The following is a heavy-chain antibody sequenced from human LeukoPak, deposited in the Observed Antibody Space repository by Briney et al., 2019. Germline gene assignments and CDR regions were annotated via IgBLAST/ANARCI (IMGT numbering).Heavy chain of an antibody. V-gene: IGHV3-48*02. J-gene: IGHJ3*02. Sequence: GGSLRLSCAASGFTFSAYSMNWVRQAPGKGLDWVSYISSRSFTIYYADSVKGRFTISRDNAKNSLYLEMNSLRDEDTAVYYCARSVIAVAGYDAFDIWGQGTVVTASS. CDR1: GFTFSAYS. CDR2: ISSRSFTI. CDR3: ARSVIAVAGYDAFDI. D-gene: IGHD6-19*01.